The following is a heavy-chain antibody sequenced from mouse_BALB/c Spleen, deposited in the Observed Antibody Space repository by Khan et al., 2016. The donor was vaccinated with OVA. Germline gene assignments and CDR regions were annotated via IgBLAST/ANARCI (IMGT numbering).Heavy chain of an antibody. J-gene: IGHJ4*01. CDR2: ITTYSGDT. CDR1: GYTFTDYG. V-gene: IGHV1S137*01. D-gene: IGHD1-1*01. CDR3: ARLTLRLDY. Sequence: QVQLKQSGPELVRPGVSVKISCKGSGYTFTDYGMHWVRQSPAKSLEWIGFITTYSGDTNYNQKFKGKATLTVDKSSSTAYMELARLTSEDSAIYYCARLTLRLDYWGQGTSVTVSS.